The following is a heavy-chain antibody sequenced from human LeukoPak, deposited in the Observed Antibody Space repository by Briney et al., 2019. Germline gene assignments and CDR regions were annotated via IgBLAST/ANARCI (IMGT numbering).Heavy chain of an antibody. CDR1: GGTFSSYA. J-gene: IGHJ4*02. CDR3: ARADLMATDPYVFDY. V-gene: IGHV1-69*13. Sequence: ASVKVSCKASGGTFSSYAISWVRQAPGQGLEWMGGIIPIFGTANYAQKFQGRVTITADESTSTAYMELSSLRSEDTAVYYCARADLMATDPYVFDYWGQGTLVTVSS. D-gene: IGHD5-24*01. CDR2: IIPIFGTA.